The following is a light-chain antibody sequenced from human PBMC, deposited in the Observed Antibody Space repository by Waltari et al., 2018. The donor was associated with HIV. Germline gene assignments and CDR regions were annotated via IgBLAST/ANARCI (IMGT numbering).Light chain of an antibody. V-gene: IGKV3-20*01. Sequence: EIVLTQSPGALSLSPGARATLPCRASQSVSSSSLAWYQQTPGQPPTIRIYGASTRATGIPDRFSGSGSGTDFTLTISRLEPEDFAVYYCQRYGTSPRTFGQGTKVEIK. CDR3: QRYGTSPRT. J-gene: IGKJ1*01. CDR2: GAS. CDR1: QSVSSSS.